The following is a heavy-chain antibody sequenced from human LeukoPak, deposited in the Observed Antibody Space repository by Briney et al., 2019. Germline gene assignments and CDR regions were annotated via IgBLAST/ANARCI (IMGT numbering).Heavy chain of an antibody. J-gene: IGHJ4*02. CDR3: ARGAHFFYNYYDSSGYVY. CDR2: INHSGST. D-gene: IGHD3-22*01. Sequence: SETLSLTCAVYGGSFSGYYWSWIRQPPGKGLEWIGEINHSGSTNYNPSLTSRVTISVDTSKNQFSLKLSSVAAADTAGYYCARGAHFFYNYYDSSGYVYWGQGTLVTVSS. CDR1: GGSFSGYY. V-gene: IGHV4-34*01.